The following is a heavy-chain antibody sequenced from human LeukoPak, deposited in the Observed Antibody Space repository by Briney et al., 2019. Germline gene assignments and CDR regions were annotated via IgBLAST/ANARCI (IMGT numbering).Heavy chain of an antibody. CDR1: GGTFSTYA. V-gene: IGHV1-18*01. J-gene: IGHJ4*02. CDR2: ISAYNGNT. CDR3: ARVPDNDYGDYFDY. D-gene: IGHD4-17*01. Sequence: GSSVKVSCKASGGTFSTYAISWVRQAPGQGLEWMGWISAYNGNTNYAQKLQGRVTMTTDTSTSTACMELRSLRSDDTAVYYCARVPDNDYGDYFDYWGQGTLVTVSS.